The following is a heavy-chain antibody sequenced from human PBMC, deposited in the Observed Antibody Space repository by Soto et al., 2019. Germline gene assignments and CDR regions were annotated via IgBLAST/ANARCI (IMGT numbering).Heavy chain of an antibody. CDR1: GGSISSSSYY. CDR3: ARNGDCTRPGCIVGWFDP. V-gene: IGHV4-39*01. D-gene: IGHD2-8*01. J-gene: IGHJ5*02. CDR2: IYYSGYT. Sequence: PSETLSLTCTVSGGSISSSSYYWGWIRQPPGKGLEWIGSIYYSGYTYYNPSLKSRVTISVDTSKNQFSLKLSSVTAADTAVYYCARNGDCTRPGCIVGWFDPWGPGTLVTVS.